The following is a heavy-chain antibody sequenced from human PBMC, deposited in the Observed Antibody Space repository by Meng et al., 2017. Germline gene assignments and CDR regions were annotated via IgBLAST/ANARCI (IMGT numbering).Heavy chain of an antibody. V-gene: IGHV3-15*05. CDR2: IKSKTDGGTT. Sequence: EGRLVECGGGLVKPGGSLRLSCAASRFTFSNAWMSWGRQAPGKGLEWVGRIKSKTDGGTTDYAAPVKGRFTISRDDSKNTLYLQMNSLRSDDTAVYYCARSDWFDPWGQGTVVTVSS. J-gene: IGHJ5*02. CDR3: ARSDWFDP. CDR1: RFTFSNAW.